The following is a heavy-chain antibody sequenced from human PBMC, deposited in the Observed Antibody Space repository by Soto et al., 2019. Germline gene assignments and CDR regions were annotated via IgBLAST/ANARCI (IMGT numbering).Heavy chain of an antibody. D-gene: IGHD3-3*01. J-gene: IGHJ6*02. CDR1: GFTFSSYG. Sequence: GGSLRLSCAASGFTFSSYGMHWVRQAPGKGLEWVAVISYDGSNKYYADSVKGRFTISRDNSKNTLYLQMNSLRAEDTAVYYCAKGPRYDFWSGYGYGMDVWGQGTTVTVSS. CDR3: AKGPRYDFWSGYGYGMDV. V-gene: IGHV3-30*18. CDR2: ISYDGSNK.